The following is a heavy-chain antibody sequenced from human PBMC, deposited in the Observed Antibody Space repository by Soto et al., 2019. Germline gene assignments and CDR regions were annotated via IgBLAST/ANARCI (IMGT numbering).Heavy chain of an antibody. Sequence: PGGSLRLSCAASGFTFSDYYMSWIRQAPGMGLEWVSYISSSGSTIYYADSVKGRFTISRDNAKNSLYLQMNSLRAEDTAVYYCARDIREMATITNLYWGQGTLVTVSS. J-gene: IGHJ4*02. V-gene: IGHV3-11*01. CDR1: GFTFSDYY. D-gene: IGHD5-12*01. CDR2: ISSSGSTI. CDR3: ARDIREMATITNLY.